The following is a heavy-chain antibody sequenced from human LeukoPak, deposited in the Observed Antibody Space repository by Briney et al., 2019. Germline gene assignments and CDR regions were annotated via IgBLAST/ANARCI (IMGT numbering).Heavy chain of an antibody. J-gene: IGHJ5*02. CDR2: IFYSGTI. Sequence: SETLSLTCNVSGASISGSDYNWSWLRQPPGKGLEWIASIFYSGTIYNNPSLKSRTLISVDTSKNQFSLRLTSVTAADTAVYFCATLDNSFDHWGQGTLVTVSS. CDR3: ATLDNSFDH. CDR1: GASISGSDYN. V-gene: IGHV4-30-4*01.